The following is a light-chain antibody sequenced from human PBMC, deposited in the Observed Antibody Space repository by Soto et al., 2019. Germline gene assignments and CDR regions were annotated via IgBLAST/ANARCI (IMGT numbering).Light chain of an antibody. V-gene: IGKV3D-20*01. Sequence: EIVLTQSPATLSLSPGERATLSCGASQSVSSYLAWYQQKPGLAPRLLIYDASSRATGIPDRFSGSGSGTDFTLTSSRREPEDFAVYYCQQYRSSPDTCGQGTKLESK. CDR2: DAS. J-gene: IGKJ2*01. CDR3: QQYRSSPDT. CDR1: QSVSSY.